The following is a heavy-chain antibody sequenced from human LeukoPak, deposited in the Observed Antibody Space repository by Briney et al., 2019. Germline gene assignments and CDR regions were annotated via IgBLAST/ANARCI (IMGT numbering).Heavy chain of an antibody. CDR1: GASFSGYY. J-gene: IGHJ5*02. CDR2: INHRGST. V-gene: IGHV4-34*01. CDR3: ARGRRAIVVVPAAIGWFDP. Sequence: NSSDTLSLTCAVYGASFSGYYWSWIRQPPGKGLEWIGEINHRGSTNYNPSLKSRVTLSVDTSKNQFSLKLSSVTAADTAVYYCARGRRAIVVVPAAIGWFDPWGQGTLVTVSS. D-gene: IGHD2-2*02.